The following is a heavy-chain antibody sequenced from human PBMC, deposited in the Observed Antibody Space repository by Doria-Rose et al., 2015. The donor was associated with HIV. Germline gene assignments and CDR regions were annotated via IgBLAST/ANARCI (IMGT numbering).Heavy chain of an antibody. CDR2: IFSEDER. V-gene: IGHV2-26*01. Sequence: QVTLKESGPVLVKPTETLTLTCTVSGVSLSSPGMGVSWIRQPPGKALEWLANIFSEDERSYKTSLKSRLTISRGTSKSQVVLTMTDMDPVGTATYYCARIKSSRWYHKYYFDFWGQGTLVIVSA. CDR3: ARIKSSRWYHKYYFDF. CDR1: GVSLSSPGMG. J-gene: IGHJ4*02. D-gene: IGHD6-13*01.